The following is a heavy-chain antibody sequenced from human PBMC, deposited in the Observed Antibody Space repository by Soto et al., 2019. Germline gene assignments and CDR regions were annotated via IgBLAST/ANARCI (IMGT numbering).Heavy chain of an antibody. Sequence: QVQLVESGGGVVQPGRSLRLSCAASGFTFSSYAMHWVRQAPGKGLEWVAVISYDGSNKYYADSVKGRFTISRDNSKNTLYLQKNRLRAEDTAWYYWSRSQRWLQLKYNWFDPWGQGTLVTVSS. J-gene: IGHJ5*02. CDR1: GFTFSSYA. V-gene: IGHV3-30-3*01. CDR2: ISYDGSNK. D-gene: IGHD5-12*01. CDR3: SRSQRWLQLKYNWFDP.